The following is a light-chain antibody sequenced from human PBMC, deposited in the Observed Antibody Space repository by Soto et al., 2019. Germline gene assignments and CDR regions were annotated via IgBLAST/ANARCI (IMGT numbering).Light chain of an antibody. Sequence: EIVLTQSPGTLSLSPGERATLSCRASQSVSSSFLAWYQQKPGQAPRLLIYGASTRATGIPDRFSGSGSGTDFTLTISSLEPEDFAVYYFQQYDSSPCTFGQAAKVEIK. CDR2: GAS. CDR1: QSVSSSF. J-gene: IGKJ1*01. V-gene: IGKV3-20*01. CDR3: QQYDSSPCT.